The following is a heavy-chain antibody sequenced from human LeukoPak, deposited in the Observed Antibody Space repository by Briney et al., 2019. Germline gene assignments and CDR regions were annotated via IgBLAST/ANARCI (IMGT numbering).Heavy chain of an antibody. CDR2: ISAYNGNT. CDR3: ARAVGYCSGGSCYGHWYFDL. D-gene: IGHD2-15*01. V-gene: IGHV1-18*01. J-gene: IGHJ2*01. CDR1: GYTFTSYG. Sequence: ASVKVSCKASGYTFTSYGISWVRQAPGQGLEWMGWISAYNGNTNYAQKLQGRVTMTTDTSTSTAYMEPRSLRSDDTAVYYCARAVGYCSGGSCYGHWYFDLWGRGTLVTVSS.